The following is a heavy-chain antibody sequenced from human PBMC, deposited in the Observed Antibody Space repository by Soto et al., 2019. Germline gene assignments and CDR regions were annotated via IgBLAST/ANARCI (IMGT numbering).Heavy chain of an antibody. CDR3: ARDRDVAAEWPVETNYYYGMDV. J-gene: IGHJ6*02. D-gene: IGHD6-13*01. Sequence: QVQLVQSGAEVKKPGSSVKVYCKASGGNFRSHSISISWVRQAPGQGLEWMGRIITVLGVANYAQKLQGRGTITADKSTSTVHVEMRRLRCEDTATYYCARDRDVAAEWPVETNYYYGMDVWGQGTTVTVSS. V-gene: IGHV1-69*08. CDR1: GGNFRSHS. CDR2: IITVLGVA.